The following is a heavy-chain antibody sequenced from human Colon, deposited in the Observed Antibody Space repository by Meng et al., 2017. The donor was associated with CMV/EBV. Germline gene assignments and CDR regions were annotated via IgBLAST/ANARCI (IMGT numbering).Heavy chain of an antibody. J-gene: IGHJ4*02. D-gene: IGHD2-2*01. V-gene: IGHV5-51*01. CDR1: ASSFSTSW. Sequence: GASLKISCKGSASSFSTSWIGWVRQRPGEGLEWMGIIHPGDSDTRYSPSFQRQVTISADESINTAYLQWSSLQASDTAIYYCARRYCSSTTCFDSWGQGSLVTVSS. CDR3: ARRYCSSTTCFDS. CDR2: IHPGDSDT.